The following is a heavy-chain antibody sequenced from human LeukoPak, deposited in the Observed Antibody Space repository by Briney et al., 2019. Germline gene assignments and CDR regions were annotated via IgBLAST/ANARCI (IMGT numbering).Heavy chain of an antibody. V-gene: IGHV4-38-2*02. CDR3: ARGGYYYDSSGYYRFDY. CDR2: IYHSGST. D-gene: IGHD3-22*01. J-gene: IGHJ4*02. CDR1: GYSISSGYY. Sequence: SETLSLTCTVSGYSISSGYYWGWIRQPPGKGLEWIGSIYHSGSTYYNPSLKSRVTISVDTSKNQFSLKLSSVTAADTAVYYCARGGYYYDSSGYYRFDYWGQGTLVTVSS.